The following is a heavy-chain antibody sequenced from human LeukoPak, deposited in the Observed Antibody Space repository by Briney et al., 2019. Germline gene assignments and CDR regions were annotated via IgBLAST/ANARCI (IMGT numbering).Heavy chain of an antibody. CDR1: GFTFSSYW. CDR2: INHNGNVN. Sequence: GGSLRLSYAASGFTFSSYWMNWARQAPGKGLEWVASINHNGNVNYYVDSVKGRFTISRDNAKNSLYLQMGYLRAEVTAVYFCARGGGLDVWGQGATVTVSS. V-gene: IGHV3-7*03. D-gene: IGHD3-16*01. CDR3: ARGGGLDV. J-gene: IGHJ6*02.